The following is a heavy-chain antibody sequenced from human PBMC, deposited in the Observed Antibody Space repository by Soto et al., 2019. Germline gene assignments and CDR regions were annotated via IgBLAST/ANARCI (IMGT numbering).Heavy chain of an antibody. V-gene: IGHV3-33*01. J-gene: IGHJ4*02. Sequence: PGGSLRLSCAASGFTFSSYGMHWVRQAPGKGLEWVAVIWYDGSNKYYADSVKGRFTISRDNSKNTLYLQMNSLRAEDTAVYYCARADNKYSSSWYVGYWGQGTLVTVYS. CDR2: IWYDGSNK. D-gene: IGHD6-13*01. CDR3: ARADNKYSSSWYVGY. CDR1: GFTFSSYG.